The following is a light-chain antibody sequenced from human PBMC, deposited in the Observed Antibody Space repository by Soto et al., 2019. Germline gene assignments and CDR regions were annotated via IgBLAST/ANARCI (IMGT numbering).Light chain of an antibody. CDR1: SSNIGAGYP. CDR2: G. J-gene: IGLJ1*01. CDR3: QSYDSRLSGSV. Sequence: QSVLTQPPSVSGAPGQRVTISCTGSSSNIGAGYPVHWYQQLPGTAPKLLVAGNRPSGGPDRFSVSKSGASASLAITGLQAEDEADYYCQSYDSRLSGSVFGTGTKVTVL. V-gene: IGLV1-40*01.